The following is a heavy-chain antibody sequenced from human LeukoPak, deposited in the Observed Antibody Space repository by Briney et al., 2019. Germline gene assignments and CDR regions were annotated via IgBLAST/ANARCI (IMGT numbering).Heavy chain of an antibody. Sequence: ASVKVSCKTSGYTFSDYYIHWIRQAPGQGLEWVGWINPNSGDTDYAQKFQGRVTMTRDTSISTAYMELSRLRSDDTAVYYCARGPHGRIYDILTGFDYWGQGTLVTVSS. CDR2: INPNSGDT. CDR3: ARGPHGRIYDILTGFDY. J-gene: IGHJ4*02. D-gene: IGHD3-9*01. V-gene: IGHV1-2*02. CDR1: GYTFSDYY.